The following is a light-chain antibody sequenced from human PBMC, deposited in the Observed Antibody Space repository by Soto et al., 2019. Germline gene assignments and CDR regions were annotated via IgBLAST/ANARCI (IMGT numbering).Light chain of an antibody. CDR3: SSYTSSITVV. CDR1: SSDVGGYNS. V-gene: IGLV2-14*01. J-gene: IGLJ2*01. CDR2: EVI. Sequence: QSALTQPASVSGSLGQSITISCTGTSSDVGGYNSVSWYKHHPGKVPKLMIYEVINRPSGVSNRFSGSKSGNTASLTISGLQPEDEADYYCSSYTSSITVVFGGGTKLTVL.